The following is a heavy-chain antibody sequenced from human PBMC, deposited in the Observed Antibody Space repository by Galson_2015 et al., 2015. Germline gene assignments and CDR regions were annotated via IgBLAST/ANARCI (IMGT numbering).Heavy chain of an antibody. CDR1: EFSFRSYA. V-gene: IGHV3-23*01. CDR3: AKGDGYYDFLLDA. J-gene: IGHJ6*04. D-gene: IGHD3-3*01. Sequence: SLRLSCAASEFSFRSYAMTWVRQAPGKGLEWVSSINGGGSRTYYADSVRGRFTISRDNPKNTLYLQMNSLRAEDTAVYYCAKGDGYYDFLLDAWGKGTTVTASS. CDR2: INGGGSRT.